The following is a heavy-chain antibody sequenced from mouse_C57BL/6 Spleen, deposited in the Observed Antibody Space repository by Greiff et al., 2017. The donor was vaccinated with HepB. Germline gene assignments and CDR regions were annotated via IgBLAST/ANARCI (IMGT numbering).Heavy chain of an antibody. Sequence: QVQLQQSGAELVRPGTSVKVSCKASGYAFTNYLIEWVKQRPGQGLEWIGVINPGSGGTNYNEKFKGKATLTADKSSSTAYMQPSSLTAEDYAVYFCARRGFTTVVEYYFDYWGQGTTLTVSS. V-gene: IGHV1-54*01. CDR1: GYAFTNYL. CDR3: ARRGFTTVVEYYFDY. D-gene: IGHD1-1*01. J-gene: IGHJ2*01. CDR2: INPGSGGT.